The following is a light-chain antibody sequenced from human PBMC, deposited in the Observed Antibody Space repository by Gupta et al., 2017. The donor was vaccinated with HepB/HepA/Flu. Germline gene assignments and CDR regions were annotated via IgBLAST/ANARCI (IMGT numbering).Light chain of an antibody. CDR1: QNIDSY. V-gene: IGKV1-39*01. Sequence: DIQMTQSPSSLSASVGDRVTITCRASQNIDSYLNWYQHKPGKAPKLLIYAASRLQSGVPSRFSGSGSGTXFTLTIXSLQPEDFGTYYCQQSTSTPLTFGXGTKVEIK. CDR2: AAS. J-gene: IGKJ4*01. CDR3: QQSTSTPLT.